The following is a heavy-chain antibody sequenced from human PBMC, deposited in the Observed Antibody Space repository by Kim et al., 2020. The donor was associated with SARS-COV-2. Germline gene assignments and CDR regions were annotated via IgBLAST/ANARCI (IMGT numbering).Heavy chain of an antibody. Sequence: GGSLRLSCAASGFTFSSYWMSWVRQAPGKGLEWVANIKQDGSEKYYVDSVKGRFTISRDNAKNSLYLQMNSLRAEDTAVYYCARDRARGGAYYGMDVWGQGTTVTVSS. CDR3: ARDRARGGAYYGMDV. CDR1: GFTFSSYW. V-gene: IGHV3-7*01. J-gene: IGHJ6*02. D-gene: IGHD3-10*01. CDR2: IKQDGSEK.